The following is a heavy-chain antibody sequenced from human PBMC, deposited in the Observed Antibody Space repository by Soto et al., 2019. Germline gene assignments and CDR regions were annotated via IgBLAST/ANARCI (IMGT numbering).Heavy chain of an antibody. CDR3: ARDPLEGYSSGWYGLDP. V-gene: IGHV1-69*06. J-gene: IGHJ5*02. D-gene: IGHD6-19*01. CDR1: GCTFTSYA. Sequence: GASVKVSCKASGCTFTSYAVHWVRQAPGQRLEWMGGIIPIFGTANYAQKFQGRVTITADKSTSTAYMELSSLRSEGTAVYYCARDPLEGYSSGWYGLDPWGQGTLVTVSS. CDR2: IIPIFGTA.